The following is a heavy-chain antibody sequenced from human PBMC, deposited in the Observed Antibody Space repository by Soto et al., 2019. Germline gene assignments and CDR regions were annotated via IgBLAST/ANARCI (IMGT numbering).Heavy chain of an antibody. CDR2: ISGSGGST. CDR1: GFTFSSYA. V-gene: IGHV3-23*01. Sequence: EVQLLESGGGLVQPGGSLRLSCAASGFTFSSYAMSWVRQAPGKGLEWVSAISGSGGSTYYADSVKGRFTISRDNSKNTMYLQMKSTRAEDTAVDYCARRGSGSYYDYWGQGTLVTVSS. CDR3: ARRGSGSYYDY. J-gene: IGHJ4*02. D-gene: IGHD1-26*01.